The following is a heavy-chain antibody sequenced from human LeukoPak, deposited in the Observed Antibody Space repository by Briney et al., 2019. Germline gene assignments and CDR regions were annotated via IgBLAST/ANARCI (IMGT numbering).Heavy chain of an antibody. CDR3: ARTFLEFGEGLDP. CDR1: GGSISSYY. V-gene: IGHV4-59*12. Sequence: SETLSLTCTVSGGSISSYYWSWIRQPPGKGLEWIGYIYYSGSTNYNPSLKSRVTMSVDTSKNQFSLKLSSVTALDTAVYYCARTFLEFGEGLDPWGQGTLVTVSS. CDR2: IYYSGST. J-gene: IGHJ5*02. D-gene: IGHD3-10*01.